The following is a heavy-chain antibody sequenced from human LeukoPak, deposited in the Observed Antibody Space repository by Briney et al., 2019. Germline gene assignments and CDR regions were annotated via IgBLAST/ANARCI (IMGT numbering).Heavy chain of an antibody. CDR3: ARSVVSDSSGYPVDFDY. CDR2: IYTSGST. Sequence: SETLSLTCTVSGGSISSYHWSWIRQPAGKGLEWIGRIYTSGSTNYNPSLKSRVTMSVDTSKNQFSLKLSSVTAADTAVYYCARSVVSDSSGYPVDFDYWGQGTLVTVSS. J-gene: IGHJ4*02. D-gene: IGHD3-22*01. CDR1: GGSISSYH. V-gene: IGHV4-4*07.